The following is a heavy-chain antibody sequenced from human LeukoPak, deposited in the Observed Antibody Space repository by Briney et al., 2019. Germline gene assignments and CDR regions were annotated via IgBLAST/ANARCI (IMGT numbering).Heavy chain of an antibody. V-gene: IGHV3-11*01. CDR2: TTTSGSTI. CDR3: ARDRGYTYGPDGFDI. Sequence: GGSLRLSCVASGFTFSDYYMSWIRQAPGKGLEWVSCTTTSGSTIYHADSVKGRFTVSRDNAKKSLFLQMNSLGAEDTAVYYCARDRGYTYGPDGFDIWGQGAMVTVSS. CDR1: GFTFSDYY. D-gene: IGHD5-18*01. J-gene: IGHJ3*02.